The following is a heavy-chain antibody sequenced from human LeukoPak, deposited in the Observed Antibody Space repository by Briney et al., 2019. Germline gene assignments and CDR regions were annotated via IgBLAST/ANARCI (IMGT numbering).Heavy chain of an antibody. CDR1: GFTFSSYS. CDR3: AREIASGSYYAFDY. D-gene: IGHD1-26*01. J-gene: IGHJ4*02. V-gene: IGHV3-21*01. CDR2: ISSSSSYI. Sequence: GGSLRLSCAASGFTFSSYSMNWVRQAPGKGLEWVSSISSSSSYIYYADSVKGRFTISRDNAKNSLYLQMNSLRAEDTAVYYCAREIASGSYYAFDYWGQGTLVTVSS.